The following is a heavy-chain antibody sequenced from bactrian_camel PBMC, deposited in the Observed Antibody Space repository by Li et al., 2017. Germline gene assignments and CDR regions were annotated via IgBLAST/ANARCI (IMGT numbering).Heavy chain of an antibody. CDR1: GFTFSHYV. J-gene: IGHJ4*01. V-gene: IGHV3S40*01. Sequence: DVQLVESGGGLVQPGESLRLSCAASGFTFSHYVMSWVRQAPGKGFEWVSTINPGDSTDYADSVRGRFTISRDNAKNTVYLQMNNLRADDTAMYYCAIGLFADFGLGRGTQVTVS. D-gene: IGHD5*01. CDR2: INPGDST.